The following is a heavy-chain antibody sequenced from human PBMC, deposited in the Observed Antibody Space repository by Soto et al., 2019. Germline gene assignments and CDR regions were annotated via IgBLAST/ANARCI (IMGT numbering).Heavy chain of an antibody. V-gene: IGHV4-39*01. D-gene: IGHD6-19*01. CDR1: GGSIISSSYY. J-gene: IGHJ6*02. CDR3: ARQGRRGSSGWYRTVIFYYGMDV. Sequence: SDTLSLICTVSGGSIISSSYYWGWIRQPPGNGLEWIGSIYYSGSTYYNPSVKSRVTISVXTSKNQFSLKLSSVTAADTAGYYCARQGRRGSSGWYRTVIFYYGMDVWGQGTTVTVSS. CDR2: IYYSGST.